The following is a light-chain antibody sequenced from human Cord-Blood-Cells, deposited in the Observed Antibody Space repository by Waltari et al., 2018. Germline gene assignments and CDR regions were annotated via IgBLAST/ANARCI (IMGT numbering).Light chain of an antibody. CDR2: DVS. J-gene: IGLJ3*02. CDR1: SSDVGGYNY. V-gene: IGLV2-14*03. Sequence: QSALTQPASVSGSPGQSITISCTGTSSDVGGYNYVSWYQQHPGKAPKHMIYDVSNRPSGVSTRFSGSKSSNTASLTISGLQAEDEADYYCSSYTSSSTWVFGGGTKLTVL. CDR3: SSYTSSSTWV.